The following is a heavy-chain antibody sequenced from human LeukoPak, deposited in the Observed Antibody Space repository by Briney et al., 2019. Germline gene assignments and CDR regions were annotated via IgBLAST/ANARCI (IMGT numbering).Heavy chain of an antibody. J-gene: IGHJ4*02. CDR1: GFTFNNYD. CDR2: ISSSSSII. V-gene: IGHV3-48*01. CDR3: ARKRPNYFDY. Sequence: GGSLRLSCAASGFTFNNYDMNWVRQAPGKGLEWVSYISSSSSIIYYADSVKGRFTISRDIAKNSLYLQMNSLRAEDTALYYCARKRPNYFDYWGQGTLVTVSS.